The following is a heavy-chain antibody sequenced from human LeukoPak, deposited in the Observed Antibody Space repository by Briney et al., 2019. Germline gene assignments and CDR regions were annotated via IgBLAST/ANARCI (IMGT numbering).Heavy chain of an antibody. V-gene: IGHV3-30-3*02. Sequence: GGSLRLSCAASGFTFNSYAMHWVRQAAGKGLEWVAIISYAGSNKFYADSVRGRFAISRDNSKNTLYLQMDSLRAEDTAVYYCAKTKVGTGLDALDIWGQGTMVTVSS. CDR2: ISYAGSNK. J-gene: IGHJ3*02. CDR3: AKTKVGTGLDALDI. CDR1: GFTFNSYA. D-gene: IGHD2-21*02.